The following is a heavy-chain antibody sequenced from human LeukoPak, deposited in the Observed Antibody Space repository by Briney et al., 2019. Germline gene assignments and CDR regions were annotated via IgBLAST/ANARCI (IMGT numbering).Heavy chain of an antibody. CDR3: ASQSYARFDP. CDR2: ITRNSNYI. V-gene: IGHV3-21*01. D-gene: IGHD3-16*01. J-gene: IGHJ5*02. Sequence: PGGSLRLSCAASGFTFSSYNMNWVRQAPGKGLEWISSITRNSNYIYYADSVKGRFTISRDNGKSSLFLQMNSLRVEDTAVYYCASQSYARFDPWGQGTLVTVSS. CDR1: GFTFSSYN.